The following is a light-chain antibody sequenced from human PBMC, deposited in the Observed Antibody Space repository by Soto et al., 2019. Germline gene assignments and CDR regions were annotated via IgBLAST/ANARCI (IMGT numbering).Light chain of an antibody. CDR1: QCISSY. Sequence: AILMTQSPSSLSSSTGDIVTITCRSSQCISSYLAWYQQKPGKAPKLLIYAASTLQSGVPSRFSGSGSGTDFTLTISCLQSEDFATYYCQQYYSYPITFGQGTRLEIK. J-gene: IGKJ5*01. CDR2: AAS. CDR3: QQYYSYPIT. V-gene: IGKV1-8*01.